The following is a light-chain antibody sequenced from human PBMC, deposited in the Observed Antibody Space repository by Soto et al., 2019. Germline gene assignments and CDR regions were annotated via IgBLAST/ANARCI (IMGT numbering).Light chain of an antibody. CDR3: QQLRMYPST. J-gene: IGKJ4*01. CDR1: QDIAIY. Sequence: IQLTQSPSSLSASVGDRVTITCRASQDIAIYLAWYQQKPGEAPKLLIYAASTLYGGVPSRFSGSGSGTDFALTITSLQAGDFASYYCQQLRMYPSTFGGGTKVEVK. CDR2: AAS. V-gene: IGKV1-9*01.